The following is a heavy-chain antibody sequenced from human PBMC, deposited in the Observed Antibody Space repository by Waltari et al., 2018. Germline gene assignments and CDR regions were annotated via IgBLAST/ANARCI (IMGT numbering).Heavy chain of an antibody. D-gene: IGHD1-26*01. CDR2: FYGDGSGT. CDR3: AKGVGATTSAFEI. J-gene: IGHJ3*02. Sequence: EVQLLESGGGLVQPGGSLRLSCAASGFTFSSYAMSWVRQAPGKGLEWVSVFYGDGSGTYYADSVKGRFTISRDNSKSTLYLQMNSLRAEDTAVYYCAKGVGATTSAFEIWGQGTMVTVSS. CDR1: GFTFSSYA. V-gene: IGHV3-23*03.